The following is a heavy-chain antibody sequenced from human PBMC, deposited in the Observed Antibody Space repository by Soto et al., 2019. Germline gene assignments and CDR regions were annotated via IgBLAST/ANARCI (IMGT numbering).Heavy chain of an antibody. CDR2: ISYDGRNK. CDR3: ARARVVVVAAAPFDY. J-gene: IGHJ4*02. CDR1: GFTFSSYA. Sequence: QVQLVESGGGVVQPGRSLRLSCAASGFTFSSYAMHWVRQAPGKGLEWVAVISYDGRNKYYADSVKGRFTISRDNSKNTLYLQMNSLRAEDTAVYYCARARVVVVAAAPFDYWGQGTLVTVSS. V-gene: IGHV3-30*04. D-gene: IGHD2-15*01.